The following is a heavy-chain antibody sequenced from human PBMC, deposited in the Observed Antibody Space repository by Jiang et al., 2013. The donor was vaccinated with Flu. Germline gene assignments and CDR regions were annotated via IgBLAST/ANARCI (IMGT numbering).Heavy chain of an antibody. CDR2: ISYDGTNK. D-gene: IGHD3-16*02. CDR1: GFTFSSYA. Sequence: RSLRLSCAASGFTFSSYAMHWVRQAPGKGLEWVAVISYDGTNKYYADSVKGRFTISRDNSKNTLYLQMNSLRAEDTAVYYCARVLGELSLAGVDYWGQGTLVTVSS. CDR3: ARVLGELSLAGVDY. V-gene: IGHV3-30*01. J-gene: IGHJ4*02.